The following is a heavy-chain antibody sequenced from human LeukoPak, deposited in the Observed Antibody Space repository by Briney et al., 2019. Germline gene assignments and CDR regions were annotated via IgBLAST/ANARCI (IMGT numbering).Heavy chain of an antibody. Sequence: PSETLSLTCTVSGGSISSYYWSWIRQPPGKGLEWIGYIYYSGSTNYNPSLKSRVTISVDTSKNQFSLKLSSVTAADTAVYYCAREKAVPTRSPLTMDVWGQGTTVTVSS. D-gene: IGHD4/OR15-4a*01. CDR1: GGSISSYY. J-gene: IGHJ6*02. CDR2: IYYSGST. CDR3: AREKAVPTRSPLTMDV. V-gene: IGHV4-59*01.